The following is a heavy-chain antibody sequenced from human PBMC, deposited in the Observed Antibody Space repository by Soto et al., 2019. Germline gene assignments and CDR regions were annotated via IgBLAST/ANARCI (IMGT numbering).Heavy chain of an antibody. CDR3: AKENTGWYSN. CDR1: GFTLGSYA. Sequence: EVQLLESGGGLVQPGGSLRLSCAASGFTLGSYAMGWVRQAPGKGLEWVSAIGSRGSTFYADSVQGRFTISRDNSKNTLYLQMNSLRAEDTALYYCAKENTGWYSNWGQGTLVTVSS. J-gene: IGHJ4*02. CDR2: IGSRGST. V-gene: IGHV3-23*01. D-gene: IGHD6-19*01.